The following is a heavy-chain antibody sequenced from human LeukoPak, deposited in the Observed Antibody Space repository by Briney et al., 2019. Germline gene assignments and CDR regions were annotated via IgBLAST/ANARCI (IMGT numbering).Heavy chain of an antibody. CDR1: GYSISSGYY. CDR2: IYHSGST. J-gene: IGHJ6*03. V-gene: IGHV4-38-2*01. CDR3: ARSYGSGSYFYYYYYMDV. D-gene: IGHD3-10*01. Sequence: SETLSLTCAVSGYSISSGYYWGWIRQPPGKGLEWIGSIYHSGSTYYNPSLKSRVTISVDTSKNQFSLKLSSVTAADTAVYYCARSYGSGSYFYYYYYMDVWGKGTTVTVSS.